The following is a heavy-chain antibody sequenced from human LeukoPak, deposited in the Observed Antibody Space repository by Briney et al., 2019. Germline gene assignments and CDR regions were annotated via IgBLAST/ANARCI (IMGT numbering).Heavy chain of an antibody. CDR1: EFTLSTYW. CDR2: IKQDGSEK. J-gene: IGHJ6*03. D-gene: IGHD2-21*02. V-gene: IGHV3-7*01. Sequence: PGGSLRLSCVASEFTLSTYWMTWVRQAPVRGLEWVAGIKQDGSEKFYVDSVKGRFTISRDNAKNSLYLQMNSLRGDDTAVYYCVRYREVTPGYHYMDVWGKGTTVTVSS. CDR3: VRYREVTPGYHYMDV.